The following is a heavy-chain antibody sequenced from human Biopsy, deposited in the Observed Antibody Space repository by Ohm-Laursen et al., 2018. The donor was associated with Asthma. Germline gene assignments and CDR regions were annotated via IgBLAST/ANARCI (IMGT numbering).Heavy chain of an antibody. V-gene: IGHV1-18*01. D-gene: IGHD3-10*01. CDR1: GYTFTSTVYS. Sequence: ASVKVSCKASGYTFTSTVYSISWVRQAPGQGLEWMGWIRPHTGDTNYAQTLRGRVTMTTDTSTSTAYMELRGLRSDDTAVYYCARDPGGFDPWGQGTLVTVSS. CDR2: IRPHTGDT. J-gene: IGHJ5*02. CDR3: ARDPGGFDP.